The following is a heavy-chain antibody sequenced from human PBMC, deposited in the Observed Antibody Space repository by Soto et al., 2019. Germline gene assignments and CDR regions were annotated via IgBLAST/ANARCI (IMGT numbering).Heavy chain of an antibody. J-gene: IGHJ5*02. Sequence: SETLSLTCTVSGGSISSGDYYWSWIRHPPGKGLEWIGYIYYSGSTYYNPSLKSRVTISVDTSKNQFSLKLSSVTAADTAVYYCARALGCSGGSCYSVWFDPWGQGTLVTVSS. D-gene: IGHD2-15*01. CDR2: IYYSGST. CDR1: GGSISSGDYY. CDR3: ARALGCSGGSCYSVWFDP. V-gene: IGHV4-30-4*01.